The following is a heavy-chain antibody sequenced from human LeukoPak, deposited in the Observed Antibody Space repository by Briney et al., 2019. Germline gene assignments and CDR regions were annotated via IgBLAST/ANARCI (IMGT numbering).Heavy chain of an antibody. V-gene: IGHV3-23*01. J-gene: IGHJ4*02. CDR3: AKAEQLVFFDY. CDR1: GFTFADYG. CDR2: ISGSGGST. Sequence: GGSLRLSCTASGFTFADYGVSWVRQAPGKGLEWVSAISGSGGSTYYADSVKGRFTISRDNSKNTLYLQMNSLRAEDTAVYYCAKAEQLVFFDYWGQGTLVTVSS. D-gene: IGHD6-13*01.